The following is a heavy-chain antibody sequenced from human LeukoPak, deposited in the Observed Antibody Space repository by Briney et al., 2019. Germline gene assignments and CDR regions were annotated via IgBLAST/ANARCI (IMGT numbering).Heavy chain of an antibody. CDR3: AADRYDSSGYYHFDY. CDR2: INHSGST. V-gene: IGHV4-34*01. J-gene: IGHJ4*02. D-gene: IGHD3-22*01. CDR1: GGSFSGYY. Sequence: SETLSLTCAVYGGSFSGYYWSWIRQPPGKGLEWIGEINHSGSTNYNPSLKSRVTISVDTSKNQFSLKLSSVTAADTAVYHCAADRYDSSGYYHFDYWGQGTLVTVSS.